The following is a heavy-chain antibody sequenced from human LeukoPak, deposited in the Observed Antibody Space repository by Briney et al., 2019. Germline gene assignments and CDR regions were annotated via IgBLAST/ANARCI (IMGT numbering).Heavy chain of an antibody. D-gene: IGHD3-22*01. V-gene: IGHV4-59*01. J-gene: IGHJ3*02. CDR1: GGSISSYY. Sequence: SETLSLTCTVSGGSISSYYWSWIRQPPGKGLEWIGYIYYSGSTNYNPSLKSRVTISVDTSKNQFSLKLSSVTAADTAVYYCARDRDDSSGYYAFDIWGQGTVVTVSS. CDR3: ARDRDDSSGYYAFDI. CDR2: IYYSGST.